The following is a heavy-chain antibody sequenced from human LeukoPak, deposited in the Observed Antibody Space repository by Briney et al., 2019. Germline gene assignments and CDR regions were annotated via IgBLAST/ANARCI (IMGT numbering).Heavy chain of an antibody. CDR1: GFTFSDYY. J-gene: IGHJ5*02. CDR3: ARADLGYCSGGSCYGNWFDP. D-gene: IGHD2-15*01. CDR2: ISSSGSTI. Sequence: GGSLRLSCAASGFTFSDYYMSWIRQAPGKGLEWVSYISSSGSTIYYADSVKGRFTISRDNAKNSLYPQMNSLRAEDTAVYYCARADLGYCSGGSCYGNWFDPWGQGTLVTVSS. V-gene: IGHV3-11*04.